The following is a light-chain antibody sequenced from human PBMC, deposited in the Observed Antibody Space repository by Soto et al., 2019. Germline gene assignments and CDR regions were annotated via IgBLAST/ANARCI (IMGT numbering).Light chain of an antibody. CDR3: QQTYSTPIT. CDR1: QIIVTY. V-gene: IGKV1-39*01. CDR2: GAS. Sequence: DVEVTQSPSSLSASVGDRVTITCRTSQIIVTYLSWYQQRPGKAPSLLIYGASTLQSGVPSRFSGSVSGTDFSLPLHSLQPEDSATYYCQQTYSTPITFGRGTRLEIK. J-gene: IGKJ5*01.